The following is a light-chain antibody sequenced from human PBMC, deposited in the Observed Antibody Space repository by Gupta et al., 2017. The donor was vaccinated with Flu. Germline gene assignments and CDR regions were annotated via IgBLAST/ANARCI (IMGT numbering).Light chain of an antibody. V-gene: IGKV3-20*01. CDR3: QQDETAPWT. Sequence: EVVLAQFPATLSLSPGQRTTLSCRASQIVENDYLAWYQQTPGQSPRLLIHSASRRAAGVPDRFSGRGSGTDFTLTVSRLKTADFVMSSCQQDETAPWTFGQGTKVEIK. J-gene: IGKJ1*01. CDR2: SAS. CDR1: QIVENDY.